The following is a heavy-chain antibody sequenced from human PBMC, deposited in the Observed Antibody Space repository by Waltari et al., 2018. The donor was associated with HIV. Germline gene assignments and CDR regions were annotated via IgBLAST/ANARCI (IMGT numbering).Heavy chain of an antibody. CDR3: VRGTYSGYDNYFDY. CDR2: IWNDGSKK. CDR1: GFTFSVYS. D-gene: IGHD5-12*01. Sequence: QVTLVESGGGVVQPGRSLRLSCAASGFTFSVYSMHCVRQAQGKGLEWAAIIWNDGSKKYYAESVKGRFTISRDNSKNTLSLQMDSLRVEDTAIYYCVRGTYSGYDNYFDYWGQGTLVTVSS. V-gene: IGHV3-33*01. J-gene: IGHJ4*02.